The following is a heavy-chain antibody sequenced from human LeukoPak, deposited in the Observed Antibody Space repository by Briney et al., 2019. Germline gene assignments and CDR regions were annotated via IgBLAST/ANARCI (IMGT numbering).Heavy chain of an antibody. CDR3: ARHTSGYYSSFDY. Sequence: SETLSPTCSVSGGSIRSYYWSWIRQPPGKGLEWIGYIYNTGSTNYNPSLKSRVTISVDPSKNQFSLKLSSVTAADTAVYYCARHTSGYYSSFDYWGQGTLVTVSS. CDR1: GGSIRSYY. D-gene: IGHD3-22*01. V-gene: IGHV4-59*01. J-gene: IGHJ4*02. CDR2: IYNTGST.